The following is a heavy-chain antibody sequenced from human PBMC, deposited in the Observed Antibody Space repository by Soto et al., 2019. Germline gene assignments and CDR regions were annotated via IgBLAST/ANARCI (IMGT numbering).Heavy chain of an antibody. CDR3: ARNDRGYSYGSPFDY. Sequence: QVQLVQSGAEVKKPGSSVKVSCKASGGTFSSYAISWVRQAPGQGLEWMGGIIPIFGTANYAQKFQGRVTIXXDXSXITAYMELSSLRSEDTAVYYCARNDRGYSYGSPFDYWGQGTLVTVSS. J-gene: IGHJ4*02. CDR1: GGTFSSYA. D-gene: IGHD5-18*01. CDR2: IIPIFGTA. V-gene: IGHV1-69*12.